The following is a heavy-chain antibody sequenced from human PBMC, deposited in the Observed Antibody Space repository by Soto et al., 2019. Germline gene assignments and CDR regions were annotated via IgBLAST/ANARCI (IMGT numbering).Heavy chain of an antibody. CDR1: GYTFTSYG. D-gene: IGHD3-10*01. J-gene: IGHJ4*02. CDR2: ISAYNGNT. Sequence: QVQLVQSGAEVKKPGASVKVSCKASGYTFTSYGISWVRQAPGQGLEWMGWISAYNGNTNYAQKLQGRVTMTTDTSTTTAYMELRSLRSDDTAVYYCARGTRITMVRGVMWFDYWGQGTLVTVSS. CDR3: ARGTRITMVRGVMWFDY. V-gene: IGHV1-18*01.